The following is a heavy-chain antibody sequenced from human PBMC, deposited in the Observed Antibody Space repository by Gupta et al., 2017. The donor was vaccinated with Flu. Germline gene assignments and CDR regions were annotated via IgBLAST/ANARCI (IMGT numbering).Heavy chain of an antibody. Sequence: QVQLQESGPGLVKPSQTLSPTCTISGDSVKSGSFYWSWIRHHPGKGLEWIGYVYFSGDTYYNPSLQSRVSISVDTSKNQFSLEMGSVTAADTAVYYCARRGAYFFDRWGQGTLVTVSS. J-gene: IGHJ1*01. CDR2: VYFSGDT. CDR1: GDSVKSGSFY. CDR3: ARRGAYFFDR. V-gene: IGHV4-31*03. D-gene: IGHD3-9*01.